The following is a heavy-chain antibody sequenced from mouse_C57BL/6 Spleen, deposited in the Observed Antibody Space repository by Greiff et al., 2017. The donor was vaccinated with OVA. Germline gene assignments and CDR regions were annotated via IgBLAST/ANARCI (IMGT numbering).Heavy chain of an antibody. Sequence: EVQGVESGGGLVQPGGSMKLSCVASGFTFSNYWMNWVRQSPEKGLEWVAQIRLKSDNYATHYAESVKGRFTISRDDSKSSVYLQMNNLRAEDTGIYYCTFSQIFAYWGQGTLVTVSA. CDR1: GFTFSNYW. D-gene: IGHD3-2*02. CDR3: TFSQIFAY. V-gene: IGHV6-3*01. J-gene: IGHJ3*01. CDR2: IRLKSDNYAT.